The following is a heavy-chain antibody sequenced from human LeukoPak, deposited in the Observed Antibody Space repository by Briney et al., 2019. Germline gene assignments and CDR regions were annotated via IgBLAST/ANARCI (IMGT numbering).Heavy chain of an antibody. CDR1: GGSISSSSYY. Sequence: SETLSLTCTVSGGSISSSSYYWGWIRQPPGKGLEWIGSIYYSGTTYYNPSLKSRVTISVDTSKNHFSLKVFSVTAADTAIYYCARGYRGYNYGLPYFYMDVWGKGTMVTISS. CDR3: ARGYRGYNYGLPYFYMDV. CDR2: IYYSGTT. J-gene: IGHJ6*03. D-gene: IGHD5-18*01. V-gene: IGHV4-39*07.